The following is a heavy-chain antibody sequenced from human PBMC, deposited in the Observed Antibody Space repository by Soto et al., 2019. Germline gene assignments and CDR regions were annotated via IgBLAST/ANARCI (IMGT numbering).Heavy chain of an antibody. Sequence: QVQLQESGPGSVKPSETLSLTCTVPGGSISSYYWSWLRQPPGKGLQWIGNIHNTGTSTYNPSLKSRVAISLTTSNNQFSLRLTSMTTADTAVYYCAKGPQWLRSDNWFDPWGQGTLVTVAS. CDR2: IHNTGTS. J-gene: IGHJ5*02. D-gene: IGHD5-12*01. CDR1: GGSISSYY. CDR3: AKGPQWLRSDNWFDP. V-gene: IGHV4-59*01.